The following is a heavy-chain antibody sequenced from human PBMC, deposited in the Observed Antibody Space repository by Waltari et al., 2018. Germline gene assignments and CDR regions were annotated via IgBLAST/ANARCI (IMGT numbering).Heavy chain of an antibody. J-gene: IGHJ6*02. CDR1: GYTFTGYY. CDR2: INPNSGGT. CDR3: VSDSSGSYYYYGMDV. V-gene: IGHV1-2*02. Sequence: QVQLVQSGAEVKKPGASVKVSCKASGYTFTGYYMHLVRQAPGQGLEWMGWINPNSGGTNYAQKFQGRVTMTRDTSISTAYMELSRLRSDDTAVYYCVSDSSGSYYYYGMDVWGQGTTVTVSS. D-gene: IGHD3-22*01.